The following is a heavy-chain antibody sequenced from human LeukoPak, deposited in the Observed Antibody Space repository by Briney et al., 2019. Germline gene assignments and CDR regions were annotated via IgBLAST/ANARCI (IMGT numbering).Heavy chain of an antibody. Sequence: PSETLSLTCTVSGGSISRSTYYWGWIRQPPGKGLEWIGEINHSGSTNYNPSLKSRVTISVDTSKNQFSLKLSSVTAADTAVYYCARGPPRSPFDIWGQGTMVTVSS. CDR1: GGSISRSTYY. CDR2: INHSGST. CDR3: ARGPPRSPFDI. J-gene: IGHJ3*02. V-gene: IGHV4-39*07.